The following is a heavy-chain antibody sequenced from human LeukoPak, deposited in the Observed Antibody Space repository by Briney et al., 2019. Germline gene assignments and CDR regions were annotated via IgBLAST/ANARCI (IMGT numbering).Heavy chain of an antibody. CDR3: VKDRAGVGY. D-gene: IGHD2-21*01. CDR1: GFTFSNYA. CDR2: IRGSGDST. Sequence: GGSLRLSCAASGFTFSNYAMSWVRQAPGKGLEWVSGIRGSGDSTYYADSVKGRFTISRDNSKNTLYLQMNSLRAEDTAVYYCVKDRAGVGYWGQGTLVTVSS. J-gene: IGHJ4*02. V-gene: IGHV3-23*01.